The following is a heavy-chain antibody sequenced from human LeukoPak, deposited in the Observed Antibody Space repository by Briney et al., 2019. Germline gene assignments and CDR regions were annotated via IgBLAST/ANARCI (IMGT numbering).Heavy chain of an antibody. J-gene: IGHJ4*02. Sequence: GGSLRLSCAASGFTVSDNYMTWVRQAPGKGLEWVSSIYSAGATHYAESVKGRFTISRDNSKNTLYLQMNSLRAEDMAVYYCAKDSGSYHSIDYWGQGTLVTVSS. CDR1: GFTVSDNY. D-gene: IGHD1-26*01. CDR3: AKDSGSYHSIDY. V-gene: IGHV3-53*01. CDR2: IYSAGAT.